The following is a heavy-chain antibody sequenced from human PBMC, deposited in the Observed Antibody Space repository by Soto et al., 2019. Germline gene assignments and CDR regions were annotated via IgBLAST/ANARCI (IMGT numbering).Heavy chain of an antibody. Sequence: GLTLVNPTHTLTLTCTFSGFSLSTSVVGVGWIRQPPGKSLELLALIYWNDDKRYSPSLKSRLTITKDTSKNQVVLTMTNMDPVDKATYYCAHKAPPPWFGRSSYRGVYFDYWGQGTLVTVYS. V-gene: IGHV2-5*01. CDR1: GFSLSTSVVG. CDR3: AHKAPPPWFGRSSYRGVYFDY. CDR2: IYWNDDK. J-gene: IGHJ4*02. D-gene: IGHD3-10*01.